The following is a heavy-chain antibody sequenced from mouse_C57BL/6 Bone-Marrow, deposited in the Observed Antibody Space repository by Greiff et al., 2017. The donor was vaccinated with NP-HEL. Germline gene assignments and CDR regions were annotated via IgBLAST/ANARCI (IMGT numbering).Heavy chain of an antibody. CDR2: IYPGDGDT. J-gene: IGHJ4*01. CDR1: GYAFSSYW. Sequence: VKLVESGAELVKPGASVKISCKASGYAFSSYWMNWVKQRPGKGLEWIGQIYPGDGDTNYNGKFKGKATLTADKSSSTAYMQLSSLTSEDSAVYFCARRGYYYGSSHYYAMDYWGQGTSVTVSS. D-gene: IGHD1-1*01. CDR3: ARRGYYYGSSHYYAMDY. V-gene: IGHV1-80*01.